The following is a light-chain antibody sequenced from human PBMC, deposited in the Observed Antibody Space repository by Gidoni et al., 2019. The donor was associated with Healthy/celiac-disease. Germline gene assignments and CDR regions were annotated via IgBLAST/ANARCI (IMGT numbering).Light chain of an antibody. V-gene: IGKV1-5*03. Sequence: DITLTQSPSTLSASVGDRVTITCRASQSISSWLAWYQQKPGKAPKLLIYKAFSLESGVPSRFSGSGSGTEFTLTISSLQPDDFATYYCQQYNSYSTFGQGTKLEIK. CDR3: QQYNSYST. CDR2: KAF. CDR1: QSISSW. J-gene: IGKJ2*01.